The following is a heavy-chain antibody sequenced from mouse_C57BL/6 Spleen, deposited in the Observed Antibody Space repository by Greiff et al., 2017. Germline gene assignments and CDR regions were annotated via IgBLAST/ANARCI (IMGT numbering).Heavy chain of an antibody. CDR3: ARMGGLLWYSMYY. D-gene: IGHD2-1*01. CDR2: ISDGGSYT. Sequence: EVQLVESGGGLVKPGGSLKLSCAASGFTFSSYAMSWVRQTPEKRLEWVATISDGGSYTYYPDNVKGRFTISRDNAKNNLYLQMSHLKSEDTAMYYCARMGGLLWYSMYYWGQGTSVTVSS. V-gene: IGHV5-4*01. J-gene: IGHJ4*01. CDR1: GFTFSSYA.